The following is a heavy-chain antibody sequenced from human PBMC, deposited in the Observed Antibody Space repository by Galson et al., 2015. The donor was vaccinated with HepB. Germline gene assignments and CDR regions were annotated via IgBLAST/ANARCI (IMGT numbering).Heavy chain of an antibody. CDR2: INPNSGGT. V-gene: IGHV1-2*02. CDR3: ARGQQLVGWWFDP. D-gene: IGHD6-13*01. CDR1: GYTFTGYY. J-gene: IGHJ5*02. Sequence: SVKVSCKASGYTFTGYYMHWVRQAPGQGLEWMGWINPNSGGTNYAQKFQGRVTMTRDTSISTAYMELSRLRSDDTAVYYCARGQQLVGWWFDPWGQGTLVTVSS.